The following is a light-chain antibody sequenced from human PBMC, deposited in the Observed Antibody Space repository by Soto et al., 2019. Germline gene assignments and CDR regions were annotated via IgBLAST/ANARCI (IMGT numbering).Light chain of an antibody. V-gene: IGLV2-14*01. CDR1: SSDVGGYIY. J-gene: IGLJ2*01. CDR2: DVS. Sequence: QSVLTQPASVSGSPGQSITITCTGTSSDVGGYIYVAWYQQHPGKGPKLMLYDVSIRPSGISNRFSGSKSGNTASLTISGLQAEDEADYYCTSYTSSNTLIFGRGTKLTVL. CDR3: TSYTSSNTLI.